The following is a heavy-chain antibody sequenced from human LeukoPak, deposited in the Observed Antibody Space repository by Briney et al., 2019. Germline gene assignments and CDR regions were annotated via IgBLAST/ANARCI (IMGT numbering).Heavy chain of an antibody. Sequence: GGSLRLSCAASGFTFSSYSMNWVRQAPGKGLEWVSYISSSSSTIYYADSVKGRFTISRDNAKNSLYLQMNSLRAEDTAVYYCARDATAAVNYYYYGMDVWGQGTTVTVSS. CDR3: ARDATAAVNYYYYGMDV. J-gene: IGHJ6*02. CDR1: GFTFSSYS. CDR2: ISSSSSTI. V-gene: IGHV3-48*04. D-gene: IGHD6-13*01.